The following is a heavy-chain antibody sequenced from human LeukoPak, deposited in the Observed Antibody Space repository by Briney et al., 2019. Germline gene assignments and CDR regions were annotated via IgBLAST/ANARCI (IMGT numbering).Heavy chain of an antibody. J-gene: IGHJ4*02. D-gene: IGHD3-9*01. CDR3: ARGLILSPNTHYDILTGHIDY. CDR1: GGTFNNYA. V-gene: IGHV1-46*02. CDR2: INPSGGST. Sequence: GASVKVSCKASGGTFNNYAISWVRQAPGQGLEWMGIINPSGGSTSYAQKFQGRVTMTRDTSTSTVYMELSSLRSEDTAVYYCARGLILSPNTHYDILTGHIDYWGQGTLVTVSS.